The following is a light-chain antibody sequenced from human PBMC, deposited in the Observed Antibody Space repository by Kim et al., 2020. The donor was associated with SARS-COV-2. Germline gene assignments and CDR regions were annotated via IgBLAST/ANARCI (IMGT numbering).Light chain of an antibody. V-gene: IGLV3-1*01. J-gene: IGLJ2*01. CDR2: QDS. Sequence: VSQGQTASITCSGDKVGDKYACWYQQKPGQSPVLVIYQDSKRPSGIPERFSGSNSGNTATLTISGTQAMDEADYYCQAWDSSTAVFGGGTKLTVL. CDR1: KVGDKY. CDR3: QAWDSSTAV.